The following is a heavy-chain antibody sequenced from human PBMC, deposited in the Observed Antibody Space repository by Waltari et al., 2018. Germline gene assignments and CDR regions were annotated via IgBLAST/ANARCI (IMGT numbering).Heavy chain of an antibody. CDR1: GHTFIDSF. J-gene: IGHJ5*02. CDR3: TSADDDDL. D-gene: IGHD3-16*01. Sequence: QVHLVQSGAEVKKAGASVTVSCKASGHTFIDSFMHWVRQAPGQGLEWMGIITPGGNSPRYAQKFQGRVNITRDRSTSTVYMELSSLRSDDTAVYYCTSADDDDLWGQGTLVTVSS. CDR2: ITPGGNSP. V-gene: IGHV1-46*01.